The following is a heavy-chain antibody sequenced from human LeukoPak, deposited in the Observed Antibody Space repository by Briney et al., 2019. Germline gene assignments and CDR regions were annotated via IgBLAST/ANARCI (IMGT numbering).Heavy chain of an antibody. V-gene: IGHV3-11*05. Sequence: PGGSLRLSCAASGFTFRDYYMSWIRQTPGKGLEWVSYISSSGAYTTYADSVKGRFTISRDNAKNSLYLQMSSLRDEDTAVYYCSRERYCSGGSCYAEYYFDYWGQGTLVTVSS. CDR3: SRERYCSGGSCYAEYYFDY. J-gene: IGHJ4*02. CDR2: ISSSGAYT. D-gene: IGHD2-15*01. CDR1: GFTFRDYY.